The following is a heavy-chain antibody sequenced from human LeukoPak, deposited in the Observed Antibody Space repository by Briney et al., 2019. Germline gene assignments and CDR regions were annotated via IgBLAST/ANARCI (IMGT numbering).Heavy chain of an antibody. D-gene: IGHD5-24*01. CDR1: GGSISSYY. CDR2: IYYSGST. Sequence: PSETLSLTCTVSGGSISSYYWSWIRQPPGKGLEWIGYIYYSGSTNYNPSLKSRVTISVDTSKNQFSLKLSSVTAADTALYYCARNKRWLQLWAFDIWGQGTMVTVSS. J-gene: IGHJ3*02. V-gene: IGHV4-59*01. CDR3: ARNKRWLQLWAFDI.